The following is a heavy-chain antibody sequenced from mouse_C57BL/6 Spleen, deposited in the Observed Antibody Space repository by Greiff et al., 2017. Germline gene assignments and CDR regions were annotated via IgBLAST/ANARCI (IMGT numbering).Heavy chain of an antibody. Sequence: QVQLQQSGAELVRPGASVTLSCKASGYTFTDYEMHWVKQTPVHGLEWIGAIDPEAGGTAYNQKFKGKAILTADKSSSTAYMELRSLTAEDSAVYYCTRYRGDWYFDVWGTGTTVTVSS. J-gene: IGHJ1*03. CDR2: IDPEAGGT. CDR3: TRYRGDWYFDV. D-gene: IGHD3-1*01. V-gene: IGHV1-15*01. CDR1: GYTFTDYE.